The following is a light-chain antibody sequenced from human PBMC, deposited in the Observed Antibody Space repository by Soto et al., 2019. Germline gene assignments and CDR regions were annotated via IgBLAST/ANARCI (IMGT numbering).Light chain of an antibody. CDR2: GAS. J-gene: IGKJ2*01. CDR1: QSVSSSY. CDR3: HRYGSSSYT. V-gene: IGKV3-20*01. Sequence: EIVLTQSPGTLSLSPGERATLSCRASQSVSSSYLAWYQQKPGQAPRLLIYGASSRATGIPDRFSGSGSGTDFTLTISRLEPEDFAVYYCHRYGSSSYTFGQGTKLDIK.